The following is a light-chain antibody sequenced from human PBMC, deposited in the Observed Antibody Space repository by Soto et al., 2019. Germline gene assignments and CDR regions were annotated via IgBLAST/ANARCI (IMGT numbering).Light chain of an antibody. CDR3: QQYYNWPRT. Sequence: EIVLTQSPATLSVAPCERATLSCRAGQNIHTNLAWYQQKPGQAPTPLFYGASTGPTALPASFSGRGSGKASTLTINSLQPEDCAVYYCQQYYNWPRTFGQGTRL. V-gene: IGKV3-15*01. CDR1: QNIHTN. CDR2: GAS. J-gene: IGKJ5*01.